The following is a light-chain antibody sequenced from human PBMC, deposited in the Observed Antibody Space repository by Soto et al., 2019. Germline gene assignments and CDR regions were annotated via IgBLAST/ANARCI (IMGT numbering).Light chain of an antibody. CDR3: NSYTSSSSFV. Sequence: QSALTQPASVSGSPGQSITISCTGTSSDVGGYKYVSWYQQHPGKAPKLMIYEVSNRPSGVSDRFSGSKSGNTASLAISGLQPEDEADYYCNSYTSSSSFVFGNGTQLTVL. J-gene: IGLJ7*01. CDR1: SSDVGGYKY. V-gene: IGLV2-14*01. CDR2: EVS.